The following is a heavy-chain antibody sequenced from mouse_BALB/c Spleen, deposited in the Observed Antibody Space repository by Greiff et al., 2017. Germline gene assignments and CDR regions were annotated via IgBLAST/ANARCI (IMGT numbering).Heavy chain of an antibody. CDR3: VRDYYDYSWFAY. D-gene: IGHD2-4*01. V-gene: IGHV2-9*02. J-gene: IGHJ3*01. Sequence: QVQLQQSGPGLVAPSQSLSITCTVSGFSLITYGVHWVRQPPGKGLEWLGVIWAGGDTNYNSALMSRLSISKDNSKSQVFLKMNSLQTDDTAMYYCVRDYYDYSWFAYWGQGTLVTVSA. CDR1: GFSLITYG. CDR2: IWAGGDT.